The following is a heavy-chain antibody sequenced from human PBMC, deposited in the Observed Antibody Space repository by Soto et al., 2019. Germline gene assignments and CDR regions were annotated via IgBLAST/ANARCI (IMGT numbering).Heavy chain of an antibody. D-gene: IGHD1-1*01. CDR3: ARGRYGDY. Sequence: QVHLVQSGAEVKKAGASEKVSCKASGYTFTSYGITWVRQAPGQGLEWMGWISAHNGNTDYAQKLQGRVIVPRDTSTSTAYMELRSLISDDTAVYYCARGRYGDYWGQGALVTVSS. CDR2: ISAHNGNT. J-gene: IGHJ4*02. CDR1: GYTFTSYG. V-gene: IGHV1-18*01.